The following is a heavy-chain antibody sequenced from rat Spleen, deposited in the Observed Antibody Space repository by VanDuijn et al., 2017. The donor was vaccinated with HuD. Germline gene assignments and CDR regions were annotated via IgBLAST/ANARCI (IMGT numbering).Heavy chain of an antibody. CDR1: GFTFSNYD. CDR3: ARHPSGGLYWYFDF. Sequence: EVPLVESGGGLVEPGRSLKLSCAASGFTFSNYDMAWVRQAPTKGLEWIASISTGGGNTYYRDSVKGRFTISRDNAKNTQYLQMDSLRSEDTATYYCARHPSGGLYWYFDFWGPGTMVTVSS. J-gene: IGHJ1*01. V-gene: IGHV5S13*01. CDR2: ISTGGGNT. D-gene: IGHD4-1*01.